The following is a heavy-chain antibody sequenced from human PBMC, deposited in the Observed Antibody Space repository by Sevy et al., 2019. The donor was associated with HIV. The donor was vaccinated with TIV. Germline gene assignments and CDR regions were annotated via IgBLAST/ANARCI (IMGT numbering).Heavy chain of an antibody. CDR3: ARARVVTARAGRAFDI. CDR2: ISAYNGNT. J-gene: IGHJ3*02. CDR1: GYTFTSYG. V-gene: IGHV1-18*01. Sequence: VSVKVSGKASGYTFTSYGISWVRQAPGQGLEWMGWISAYNGNTNYALKLQGRVTMTPDTSTSTAYMELRSLRSDDTAVYYCARARVVTARAGRAFDIWGQGTMVTVSS. D-gene: IGHD2-21*02.